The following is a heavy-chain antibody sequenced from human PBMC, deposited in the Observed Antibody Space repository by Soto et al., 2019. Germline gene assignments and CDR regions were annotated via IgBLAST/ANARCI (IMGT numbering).Heavy chain of an antibody. V-gene: IGHV4-4*02. Sequence: QVLLQESGPGLVQPSGTLSLCCAVSGDSVSSGFFWGWVRQPPGKGLEWIGDIFQSGSVNYNPSLKSRVTISIDKSKNQFSLKLNSVTAADTAVYYCARSYGWYAIDYWGQGTLVIVSS. CDR3: ARSYGWYAIDY. CDR1: GDSVSSGFF. CDR2: IFQSGSV. D-gene: IGHD6-19*01. J-gene: IGHJ4*02.